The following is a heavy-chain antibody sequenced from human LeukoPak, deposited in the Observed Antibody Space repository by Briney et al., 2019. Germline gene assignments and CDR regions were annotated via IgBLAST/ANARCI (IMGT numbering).Heavy chain of an antibody. CDR2: IYHSGST. CDR3: ARVYDKLGSAFDI. D-gene: IGHD3-22*01. Sequence: SETLSLTCAVSGGSISSGGYSWSWIRQPPGKGLEWIGYIYHSGSTYYNPSLKSRVTISVDRSKNQFSLKLGSVTAADTAVYYCARVYDKLGSAFDIWGQGTMVTVSS. V-gene: IGHV4-30-2*01. J-gene: IGHJ3*02. CDR1: GGSISSGGYS.